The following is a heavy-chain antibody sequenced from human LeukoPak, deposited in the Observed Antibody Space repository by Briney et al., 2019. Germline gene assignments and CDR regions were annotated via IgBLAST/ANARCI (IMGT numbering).Heavy chain of an antibody. CDR1: GGSFSGYY. D-gene: IGHD3-10*01. V-gene: IGHV4-34*01. CDR2: INHSGST. Sequence: SETLSLTCAVYGGSFSGYYWSWIRQPPGKGLEWIGEINHSGSTNYNPSLKSRVTISVDTSKNQFSLKLSSVTAADTAVYYCATSGSYVWYYFDYWGQGTLVTVSS. CDR3: ATSGSYVWYYFDY. J-gene: IGHJ4*02.